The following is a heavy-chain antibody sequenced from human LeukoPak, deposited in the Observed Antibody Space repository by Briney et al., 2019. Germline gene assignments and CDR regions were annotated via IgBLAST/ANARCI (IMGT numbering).Heavy chain of an antibody. Sequence: GGSLRLSCAASGFTFSSYSMNWVRQAPGKGLEWVSSISSSSSYIYYADSVKGRFTISRDNAKNSLYLQMNSLRAEDTAVYYCARDREGHYYDSSGFDYWGQGTLVTVSS. CDR3: ARDREGHYYDSSGFDY. CDR1: GFTFSSYS. CDR2: ISSSSSYI. V-gene: IGHV3-21*01. J-gene: IGHJ4*02. D-gene: IGHD3-22*01.